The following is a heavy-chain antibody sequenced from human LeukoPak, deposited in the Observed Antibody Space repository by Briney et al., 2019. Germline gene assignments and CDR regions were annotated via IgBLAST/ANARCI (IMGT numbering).Heavy chain of an antibody. Sequence: PGGSLRLSCAASGFTFSNNGMHWVRQAPDKGLEWVAVISYDGSNKYYADSVKGRFTISRDSSKNTLYLQMNSLRAEDTAVYYCAKDRINGGNYYYYGMDVWGQGTTVTVSS. J-gene: IGHJ6*02. CDR1: GFTFSNNG. V-gene: IGHV3-30*18. CDR2: ISYDGSNK. D-gene: IGHD4-23*01. CDR3: AKDRINGGNYYYYGMDV.